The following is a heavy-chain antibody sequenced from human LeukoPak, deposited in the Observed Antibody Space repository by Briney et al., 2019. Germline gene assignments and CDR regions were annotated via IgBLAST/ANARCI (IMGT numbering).Heavy chain of an antibody. V-gene: IGHV3-23*01. D-gene: IGHD6-19*01. CDR1: GFTFSSYA. CDR3: AKVDSGWYRNWFDP. Sequence: PGGSLGLSCAASGFTFSSYAMSWVRQAPGKGLEWVSAISGSGGSTYYADSVKGRFTISRDNSKNTLYLQMNSLRAEDTAVYYCAKVDSGWYRNWFDPWGQGTLVTVSS. CDR2: ISGSGGST. J-gene: IGHJ5*02.